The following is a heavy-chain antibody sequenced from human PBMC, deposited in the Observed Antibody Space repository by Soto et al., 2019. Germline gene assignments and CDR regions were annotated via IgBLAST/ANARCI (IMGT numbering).Heavy chain of an antibody. CDR1: GGSFSGHY. CDR2: INHSGST. Sequence: SETLSLTCAVYGGSFSGHYWSWIRQPPGKGLEWIGEINHSGSTNYNPSLKSRVTISVDTSKNQFSLKLSSVTAADTAVYYCARQRPTDGRWEFANYYGMDVWGQGTPVTVSS. D-gene: IGHD1-26*01. J-gene: IGHJ6*02. CDR3: ARQRPTDGRWEFANYYGMDV. V-gene: IGHV4-34*01.